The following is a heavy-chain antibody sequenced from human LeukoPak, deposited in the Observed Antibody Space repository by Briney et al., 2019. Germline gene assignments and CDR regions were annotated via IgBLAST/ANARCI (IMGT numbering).Heavy chain of an antibody. CDR1: GYTFTGYY. V-gene: IGHV1-2*06. CDR2: INPNSGGT. Sequence: GASVKVSCKASGYTFTGYYMHWVRQAPGQGLEWMGRINPNSGGTNYAQKFQGRVTMTRDTSISTAYMELSRLRSDDTAVYYCARDCLELRIGGYYYYMDVWGKGTTVTVSS. J-gene: IGHJ6*03. CDR3: ARDCLELRIGGYYYYMDV. D-gene: IGHD1-7*01.